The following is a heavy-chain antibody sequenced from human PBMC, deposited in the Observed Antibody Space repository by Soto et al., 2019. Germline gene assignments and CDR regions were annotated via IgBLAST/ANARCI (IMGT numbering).Heavy chain of an antibody. CDR3: ARDRVVPAAIFGDNFYYYGMDV. J-gene: IGHJ6*02. Sequence: QVQLQESGPGLVKPSQTLSLTCTVSGGSISSGGYDWSWIRQHPGKGMEWIGYIYYSGSTYYNPYLKSRVTISVDKSKNQFSLKLSSVTAADTAVYYCARDRVVPAAIFGDNFYYYGMDVWGQGTTVTVSS. V-gene: IGHV4-31*03. D-gene: IGHD2-2*01. CDR2: IYYSGST. CDR1: GGSISSGGYD.